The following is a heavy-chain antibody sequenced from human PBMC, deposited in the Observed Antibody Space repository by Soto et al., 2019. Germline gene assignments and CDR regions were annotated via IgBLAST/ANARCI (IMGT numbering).Heavy chain of an antibody. D-gene: IGHD6-6*01. J-gene: IGHJ5*02. V-gene: IGHV1-69*13. CDR2: VIPIFGTA. Sequence: GASVKVSCKASGGTFSSYAISWVRQAPGQGLGWMGGVIPIFGTANYAQKFQGRVTSTADESTSTAYMELSSLRSEDTAVYYCARDPYSSSSGLEWFDPWGQGTLVTVSS. CDR3: ARDPYSSSSGLEWFDP. CDR1: GGTFSSYA.